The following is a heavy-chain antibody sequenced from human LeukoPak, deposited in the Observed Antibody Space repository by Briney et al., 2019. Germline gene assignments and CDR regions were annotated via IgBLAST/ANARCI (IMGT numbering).Heavy chain of an antibody. J-gene: IGHJ4*02. CDR3: ASSGYSYGPAAYYFDY. Sequence: GSLRLSCAASGFTFSDYYMSWIRQAPGKGLEWVSSISSRSSDTYYADSVKGRFTISRDDAKNSLYLQMNSLRAEDTAVYYCASSGYSYGPAAYYFDYWGQGTLVTVSS. CDR1: GFTFSDYY. CDR2: ISSRSSDT. V-gene: IGHV3-11*06. D-gene: IGHD5-18*01.